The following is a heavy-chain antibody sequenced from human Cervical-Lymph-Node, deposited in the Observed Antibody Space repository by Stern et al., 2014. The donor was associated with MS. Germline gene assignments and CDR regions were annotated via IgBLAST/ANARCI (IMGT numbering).Heavy chain of an antibody. CDR2: ITYSGAT. CDR1: GGPFRGFS. D-gene: IGHD3-10*01. J-gene: IGHJ4*02. CDR3: ARGRAFAPFDF. V-gene: IGHV4-34*01. Sequence: QLQLQQWGAGLLKPSGSLSLTCAVSGGPFRGFSWNWIRQSPGNGLEWIGEITYSGATNYDPSLQSRVTISIDTSKKQFSLKLDSVTAADAAVYFCARGRAFAPFDFWGQGTLVTVSS.